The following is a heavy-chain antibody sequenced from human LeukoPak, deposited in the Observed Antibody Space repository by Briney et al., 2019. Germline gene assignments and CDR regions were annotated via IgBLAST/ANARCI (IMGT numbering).Heavy chain of an antibody. V-gene: IGHV1-46*01. D-gene: IGHD3-3*01. CDR2: INPSGGST. Sequence: GASVKVSCKASGYTFTSYYMHWVRQAPGQGLEWMGIINPSGGSTSYAQKFQGRVTMTRDMSTSTVYMELSSLRSEDTAVYYCARGGSSGYDFWSGKWLGAFDIWGQGTMVTVSS. J-gene: IGHJ3*02. CDR3: ARGGSSGYDFWSGKWLGAFDI. CDR1: GYTFTSYY.